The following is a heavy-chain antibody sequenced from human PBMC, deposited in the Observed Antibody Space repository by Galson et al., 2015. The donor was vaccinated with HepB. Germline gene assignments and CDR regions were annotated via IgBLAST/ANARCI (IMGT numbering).Heavy chain of an antibody. V-gene: IGHV6-1*01. CDR1: GDSVSSNSAT. Sequence: CAISGDSVSSNSATWNWIRQSPSRGLEWLGRTYYRSKWNNDYAISLKSRITINPDTSKNQFSLQLNSVTPEDTAVYYRARNLFDIWGQGTMVTVSS. CDR3: ARNLFDI. CDR2: TYYRSKWNN. J-gene: IGHJ3*02.